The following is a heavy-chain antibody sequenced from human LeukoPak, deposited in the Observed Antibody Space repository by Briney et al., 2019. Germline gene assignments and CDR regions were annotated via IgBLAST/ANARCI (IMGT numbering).Heavy chain of an antibody. Sequence: PGGSLRLSCAASAFTFSSYAMNWVRQAPGKGLEWVSSISSSTSYIYYADSVKGRFTISRDNAKNSLYLQMNSLRAEDTAVYCCARAWATDFDYWGQGTLVTVSS. V-gene: IGHV3-21*01. J-gene: IGHJ4*02. CDR3: ARAWATDFDY. CDR2: ISSSTSYI. D-gene: IGHD7-27*01. CDR1: AFTFSSYA.